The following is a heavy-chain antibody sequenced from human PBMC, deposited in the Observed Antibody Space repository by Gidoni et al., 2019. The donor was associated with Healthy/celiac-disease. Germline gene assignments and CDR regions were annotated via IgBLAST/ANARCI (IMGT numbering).Heavy chain of an antibody. CDR3: ARGRQQWLARPTLYNWFDP. CDR1: GGSFSGYY. V-gene: IGHV4-34*01. D-gene: IGHD6-19*01. J-gene: IGHJ5*02. CDR2: INHSGST. Sequence: QVQLQQWGAGLLKPSETLSLTCAVYGGSFSGYYWSWIRQPPGKGLEWIGEINHSGSTNYNPSLKSRVTISVDTSKNQFSLKLSSVTAADTAVYYCARGRQQWLARPTLYNWFDPWGQGTLVTVSS.